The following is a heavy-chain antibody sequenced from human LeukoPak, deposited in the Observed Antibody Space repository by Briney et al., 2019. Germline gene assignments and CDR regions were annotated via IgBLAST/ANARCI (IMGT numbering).Heavy chain of an antibody. V-gene: IGHV3-23*01. CDR1: GFTFSSCA. CDR3: AKDRGCSTSCYGEPDDAFDI. J-gene: IGHJ3*02. Sequence: GGSLRLSCAASGFTFSSCAMSWVRQAPGKGLEWVSAISGSGGSTYYADSVKGRFTISRDNSKNTLYLQMNSLRAEDTAVYYCAKDRGCSTSCYGEPDDAFDIWGQGTMVTVSS. CDR2: ISGSGGST. D-gene: IGHD2-2*01.